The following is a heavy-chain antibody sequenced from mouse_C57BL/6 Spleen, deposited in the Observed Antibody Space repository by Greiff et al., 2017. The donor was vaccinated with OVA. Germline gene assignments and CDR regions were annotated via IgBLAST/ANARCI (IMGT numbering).Heavy chain of an antibody. CDR3: ASATGTPWFAY. CDR1: GFTFTDYY. V-gene: IGHV7-3*01. CDR2: IRNKANGYTT. D-gene: IGHD4-1*02. Sequence: EVKLEESGGGLVQPGGSLSLSCAASGFTFTDYYMSWVRQPPGKALEWLGFIRNKANGYTTEYSASVKGRVTISRGNSQSILYLQMHALRAEDSATYCCASATGTPWFAYWGQGTLVTVSA. J-gene: IGHJ3*01.